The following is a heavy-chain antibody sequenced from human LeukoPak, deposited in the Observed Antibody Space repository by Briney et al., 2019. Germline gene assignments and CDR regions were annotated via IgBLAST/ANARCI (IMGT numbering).Heavy chain of an antibody. CDR2: TSFDESNK. D-gene: IGHD6-19*01. J-gene: IGHJ4*02. Sequence: GGSLRLSCAASGFTFTTYAMHWVRQAPGKGLEWVAFTSFDESNKFYADSVEGRFTISRDNSKNTLFLQTHNLRVDDTAIYYCAVVAGRFPPDYWGQGTLVTVSS. CDR3: AVVAGRFPPDY. V-gene: IGHV3-30-3*01. CDR1: GFTFTTYA.